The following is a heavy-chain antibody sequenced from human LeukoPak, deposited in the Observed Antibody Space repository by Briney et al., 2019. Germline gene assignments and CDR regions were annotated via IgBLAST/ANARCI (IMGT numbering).Heavy chain of an antibody. CDR3: AKDTSSSTPFDAFDI. Sequence: GGSLRLSCAASGFTFSSYSMNWVRQAPGKGLEWVSSISSSSSYIYYADSVKGRFTISRDNAKNSLYLQMNSLRAEDTAVYYCAKDTSSSTPFDAFDIWGQGTMVTVSS. J-gene: IGHJ3*02. CDR1: GFTFSSYS. V-gene: IGHV3-21*01. CDR2: ISSSSSYI. D-gene: IGHD6-13*01.